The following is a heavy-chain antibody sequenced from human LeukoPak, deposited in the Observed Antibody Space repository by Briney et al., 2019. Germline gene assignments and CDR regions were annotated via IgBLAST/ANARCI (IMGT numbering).Heavy chain of an antibody. CDR3: ARRIRGAPTDY. D-gene: IGHD3-10*01. Sequence: ASVKVSCKASGYTFTTYDLIWVRQATGQGFEWMGWMNPNSGNAGYAQKFQGRVTMTRNTSISTAYMELSNLTSEDTAVYYCARRIRGAPTDYWGQGTLVTVSS. CDR1: GYTFTTYD. J-gene: IGHJ4*02. CDR2: MNPNSGNA. V-gene: IGHV1-8*01.